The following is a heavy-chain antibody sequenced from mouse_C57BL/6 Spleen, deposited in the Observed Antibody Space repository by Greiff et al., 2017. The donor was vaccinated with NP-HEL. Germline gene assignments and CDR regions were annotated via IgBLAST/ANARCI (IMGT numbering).Heavy chain of an antibody. V-gene: IGHV5-16*01. CDR2: INYDGSST. CDR3: ARERYYGSSLYFDY. J-gene: IGHJ2*01. D-gene: IGHD1-1*01. CDR1: GFTFSDYY. Sequence: EVKLVESEGGLVQPGSSMKLSCTASGFTFSDYYMAWVRQVPEKGLEWVANINYDGSSTYYLDSLKSRFIISRDNAKNILYLQMSSLKSEDTATYYCARERYYGSSLYFDYWGQGTTLTVSS.